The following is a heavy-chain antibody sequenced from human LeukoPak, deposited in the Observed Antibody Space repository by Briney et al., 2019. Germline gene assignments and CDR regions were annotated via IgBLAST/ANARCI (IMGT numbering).Heavy chain of an antibody. CDR2: IDDTGGTT. J-gene: IGHJ4*02. CDR3: AKGAGYRSSGWYFDH. V-gene: IGHV3-23*01. CDR1: GFTFSVFG. D-gene: IGHD6-19*01. Sequence: GGSLRLSCAASGFTFSVFGMGWVRQAPGKGLEWVSDIDDTGGTTYYADSVKGRSTISRDNSKNTLYLQVNSLRAEDTAVYYCAKGAGYRSSGWYFDHWGQGTLVTVSS.